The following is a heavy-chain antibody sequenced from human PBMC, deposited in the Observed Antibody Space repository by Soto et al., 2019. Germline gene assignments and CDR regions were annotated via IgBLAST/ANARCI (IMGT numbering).Heavy chain of an antibody. CDR2: IIPILGIA. CDR1: GGTFSSYT. V-gene: IGHV1-69*08. D-gene: IGHD3-9*01. J-gene: IGHJ6*02. Sequence: QVQLVQSGAEVKKPGSSVKVSCKASGGTFSSYTISWVRQAPGQGLEWMGRIIPILGIANYAQKFQGRVTITADKSTSTAYMELSSLRSEDTAEYYCARDPRYYDILTGSYYYYGMDVWGQGTTVTVSS. CDR3: ARDPRYYDILTGSYYYYGMDV.